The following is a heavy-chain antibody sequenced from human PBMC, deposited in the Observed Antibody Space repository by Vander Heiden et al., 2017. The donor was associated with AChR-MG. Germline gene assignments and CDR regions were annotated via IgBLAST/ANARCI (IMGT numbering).Heavy chain of an antibody. J-gene: IGHJ4*02. Sequence: QVQLQQWGAGLLKPSETLSLTCPVYGGSFSGYYWSWIRQPPGKGLEWIGEINHSGSTNYNPSLKSRVTISVDTSKNQFSLKLSSVTAADTAVYYCGLQGWAFDYWGQGTLVTVSS. CDR3: GLQGWAFDY. V-gene: IGHV4-34*01. CDR2: INHSGST. CDR1: GGSFSGYY.